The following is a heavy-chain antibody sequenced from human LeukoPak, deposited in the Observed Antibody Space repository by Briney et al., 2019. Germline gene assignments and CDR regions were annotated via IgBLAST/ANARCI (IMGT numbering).Heavy chain of an antibody. Sequence: SETLSLTCTVSGGSITRFYWSWIRQPPGKGLEWIGEINHSGSTNYNPSLKSRVTISVDTSKNQFSLKLSSVTAADTAVYYCARRRLRSFYYFDYWGQGTLVTVSS. CDR1: GGSITRFY. CDR2: INHSGST. J-gene: IGHJ4*02. D-gene: IGHD3-3*01. V-gene: IGHV4-34*01. CDR3: ARRRLRSFYYFDY.